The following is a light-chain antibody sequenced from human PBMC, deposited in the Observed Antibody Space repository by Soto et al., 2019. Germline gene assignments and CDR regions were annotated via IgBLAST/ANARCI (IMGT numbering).Light chain of an antibody. CDR1: QSGSSN. CDR2: GAS. J-gene: IGKJ1*01. CDR3: QQYNNWPPTWR. Sequence: EIVMTQSPATLSVSPGERATLSCRASQSGSSNLAWYQRKPGQAPRLLIYGASTRATGIPARFSGSGSGPEFTLTISSLQSEDFAVYYCQQYNNWPPTWRFVQGKKVDIK. V-gene: IGKV3-15*01.